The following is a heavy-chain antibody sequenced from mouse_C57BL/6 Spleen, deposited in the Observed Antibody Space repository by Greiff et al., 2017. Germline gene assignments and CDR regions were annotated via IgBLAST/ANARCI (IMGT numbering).Heavy chain of an antibody. Sequence: QVQLQQPGAELVRPGSSVKLSCKASGYTFTSYWMDWVKQRPGQGLEWIGNIYPSDSETHYNQKFKDKATLTVDKSSSTAYMQLSSLTSEDSAVYYCARAGTGTRAMDYRGQGTSVTVSS. CDR1: GYTFTSYW. CDR2: IYPSDSET. J-gene: IGHJ4*01. V-gene: IGHV1-61*01. D-gene: IGHD4-1*01. CDR3: ARAGTGTRAMDY.